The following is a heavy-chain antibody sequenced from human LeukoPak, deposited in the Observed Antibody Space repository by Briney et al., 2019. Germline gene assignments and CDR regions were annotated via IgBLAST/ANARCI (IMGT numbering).Heavy chain of an antibody. V-gene: IGHV3-53*01. CDR2: IYTGGST. D-gene: IGHD5-24*01. Sequence: GGSLRLSCAASGFTVSSNYMSWVRQAPGKGLEWVSGIYTGGSTYYADSVKGRFTISRDNAKNSLYLQMNSLRAEDTAVYYCARDWEPDGYNDRGGDYWGQGTLVTVSS. CDR1: GFTVSSNY. J-gene: IGHJ4*02. CDR3: ARDWEPDGYNDRGGDY.